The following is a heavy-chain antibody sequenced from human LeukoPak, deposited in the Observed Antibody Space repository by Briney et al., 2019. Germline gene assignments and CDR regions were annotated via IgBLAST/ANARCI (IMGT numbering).Heavy chain of an antibody. CDR3: ARMTTGHDY. V-gene: IGHV4-34*01. CDR2: VNHSGYT. Sequence: PSKTLSLTCGVSGTSFTSYYWSWIRQTPGRGLEWIGEVNHSGYTNMNPSLKSRVTISVDTSKNQFSLMMTSVTAADTAVYFCARMTTGHDYWGQGILVTVSS. J-gene: IGHJ4*02. D-gene: IGHD4-17*01. CDR1: GTSFTSYY.